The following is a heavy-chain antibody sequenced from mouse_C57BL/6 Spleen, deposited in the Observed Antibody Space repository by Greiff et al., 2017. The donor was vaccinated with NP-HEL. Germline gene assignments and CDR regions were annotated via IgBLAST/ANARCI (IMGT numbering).Heavy chain of an antibody. Sequence: VQLQQSGPELVKPGASVKISCKASGYTFTDYYMNWVKQSHGKSLEWIGDINPNNGGTSYNQKFKGKATLTVDKSSSTAYMELRSLTSEDSAVYYCALTGTAYYFDNWGQGTTLTVSS. CDR1: GYTFTDYY. J-gene: IGHJ2*01. CDR2: INPNNGGT. V-gene: IGHV1-26*01. D-gene: IGHD4-1*01. CDR3: ALTGTAYYFDN.